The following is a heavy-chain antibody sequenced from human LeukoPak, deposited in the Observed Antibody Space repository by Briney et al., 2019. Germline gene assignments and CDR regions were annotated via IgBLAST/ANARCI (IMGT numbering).Heavy chain of an antibody. V-gene: IGHV1-18*01. J-gene: IGHJ5*02. D-gene: IGHD2-15*01. Sequence: ASVKVSCKASGYIITSYGISWVRQAPGQGLEWMGWISAYNGNTNYAQKLQGRVTMTTDTSTSTAYMELRSLRSDDTAVYYCARRGYCSGGSCPRNWFDPWGQGTLVTVSS. CDR2: ISAYNGNT. CDR1: GYIITSYG. CDR3: ARRGYCSGGSCPRNWFDP.